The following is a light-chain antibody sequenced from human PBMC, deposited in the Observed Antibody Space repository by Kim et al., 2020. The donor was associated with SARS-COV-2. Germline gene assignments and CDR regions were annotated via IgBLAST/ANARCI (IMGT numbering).Light chain of an antibody. CDR3: QQYGNSPQT. CDR1: QSVSSSY. V-gene: IGKV3-20*01. J-gene: IGKJ1*01. Sequence: EIVLTQSPGTLSLSPGERATLSCRASQSVSSSYLAWYQQKPVQAPRLLIYGASSRATGIPDRFSGSGSGTDFILTISRLEPEDFAVYYCQQYGNSPQTFGQGTKVDIK. CDR2: GAS.